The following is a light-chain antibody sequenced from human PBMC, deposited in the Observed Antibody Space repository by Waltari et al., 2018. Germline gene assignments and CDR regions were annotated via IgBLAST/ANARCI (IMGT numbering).Light chain of an antibody. Sequence: DIVLTQSPVTLSLSPGERATLFCGASQNVDTYLAWYQQKPGQAPRLLIYNSSHRASGVPARFSGSGSGTEFTLTISSLQSEDSAVYYCQQYNKWPPGTFGQGTKVEIK. CDR3: QQYNKWPPGT. V-gene: IGKV3-11*01. CDR2: NSS. CDR1: QNVDTY. J-gene: IGKJ1*01.